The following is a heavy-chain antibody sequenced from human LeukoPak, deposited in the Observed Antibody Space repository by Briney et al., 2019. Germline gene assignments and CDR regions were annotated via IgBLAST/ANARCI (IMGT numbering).Heavy chain of an antibody. CDR3: ARGPDYYDSSGYYLFDY. Sequence: SETLSLTCTVSGGSISSYYWSWIRQPPGKGLEWIGYIYYSGSTNYNPSLKSRITISVDTSKNQFSLKLSSVTAADTAVYYCARGPDYYDSSGYYLFDYWGQGTLVTVSS. CDR1: GGSISSYY. V-gene: IGHV4-59*01. D-gene: IGHD3-22*01. J-gene: IGHJ4*02. CDR2: IYYSGST.